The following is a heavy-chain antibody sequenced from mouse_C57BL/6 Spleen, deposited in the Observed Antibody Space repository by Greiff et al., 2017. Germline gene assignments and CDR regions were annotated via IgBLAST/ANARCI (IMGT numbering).Heavy chain of an antibody. V-gene: IGHV5-9-1*02. Sequence: EVQLVESGEGLVKPGGSLKLSCAASGFTFSSYAMSWVSQTPEKRLEWVAYIRSGGDYISSADTVKGRFPISRDNARNTLYLQMSRLKSDDTAIDYCTRVYGNYERWYVEVWGTGTTVTGSS. CDR3: TRVYGNYERWYVEV. CDR2: IRSGGDYI. J-gene: IGHJ1*03. CDR1: GFTFSSYA. D-gene: IGHD2-1*01.